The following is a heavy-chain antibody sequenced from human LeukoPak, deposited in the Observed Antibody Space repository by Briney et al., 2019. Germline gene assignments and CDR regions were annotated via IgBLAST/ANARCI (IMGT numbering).Heavy chain of an antibody. D-gene: IGHD3-22*01. Sequence: PGGSLRLSCAASGFTFSSYAMHWVRQAPGKGLEWVAVISYGGSNKYYADSVKGRFTISRDNSKNTLYLQMNSLRAEDTAVYYCARVYYYDSSGYLGGMDVWGQGTTVTVSS. V-gene: IGHV3-30-3*01. J-gene: IGHJ6*02. CDR2: ISYGGSNK. CDR3: ARVYYYDSSGYLGGMDV. CDR1: GFTFSSYA.